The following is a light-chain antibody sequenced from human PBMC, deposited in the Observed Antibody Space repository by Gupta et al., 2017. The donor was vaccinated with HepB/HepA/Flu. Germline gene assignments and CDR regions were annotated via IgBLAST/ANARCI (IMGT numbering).Light chain of an antibody. CDR1: QNINTW. Sequence: DIQMTQSPSTLSASVGDRVTITCRASQNINTWLAWYQQKPGKAPKLLIYRASRLVIGVPSRFSGSGSGTEFTLTISSLQPDDSATYYCQQDNSYKSFGQGSKVEIK. J-gene: IGKJ1*01. CDR2: RAS. V-gene: IGKV1-5*03. CDR3: QQDNSYKS.